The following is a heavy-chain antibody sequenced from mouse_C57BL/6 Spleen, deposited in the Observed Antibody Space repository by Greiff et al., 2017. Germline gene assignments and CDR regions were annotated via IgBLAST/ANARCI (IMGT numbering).Heavy chain of an antibody. J-gene: IGHJ4*01. D-gene: IGHD1-1*01. CDR1: GFTFSSYA. CDR3: ARKGSSYDYAMDY. Sequence: EVMLVESGGGLVKPGGSLKLSCAASGFTFSSYAMSWVRQTPEKRLEWVATISDGGSYTYYPDNVKGRFTISRDNAKNNLYLQMSHLKSEDTAMYYCARKGSSYDYAMDYWGQGTSVTVSS. V-gene: IGHV5-4*03. CDR2: ISDGGSYT.